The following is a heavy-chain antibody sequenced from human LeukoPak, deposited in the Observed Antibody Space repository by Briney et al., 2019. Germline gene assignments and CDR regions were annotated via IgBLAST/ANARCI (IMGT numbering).Heavy chain of an antibody. CDR2: ISAYNGKT. J-gene: IGHJ4*02. CDR1: GYTFTTYG. D-gene: IGHD6-19*01. Sequence: GASVKVSCKASGYTFTTYGISWVRQAPGQGLEWMGWISAYNGKTNYAQNFQGRVTMTTDTSMSTVYMELRSLRSDDTAVYYCARDLGISVAGPFDYWGQGTLVTVSS. CDR3: ARDLGISVAGPFDY. V-gene: IGHV1-18*01.